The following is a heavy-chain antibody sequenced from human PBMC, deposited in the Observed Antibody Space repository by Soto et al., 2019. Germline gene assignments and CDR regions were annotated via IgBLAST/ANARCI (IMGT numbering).Heavy chain of an antibody. J-gene: IGHJ4*02. CDR3: ARDRRWLQYYFDY. V-gene: IGHV3-30-3*01. CDR1: GFTFSSYA. D-gene: IGHD5-12*01. CDR2: ISYDGSNK. Sequence: PGGSLRLSCAASGFTFSSYAMHWVRQAPGKGLEWVAVISYDGSNKYYADSVKGRFTISRENSKNTLYLQMNSLRAEDTAVYYCARDRRWLQYYFDYWGQGTLVTVPS.